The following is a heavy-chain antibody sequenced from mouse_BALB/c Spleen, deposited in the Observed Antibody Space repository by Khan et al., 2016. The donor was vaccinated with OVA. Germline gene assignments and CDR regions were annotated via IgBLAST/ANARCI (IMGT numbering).Heavy chain of an antibody. CDR3: GSDGYWYLDV. D-gene: IGHD2-3*01. J-gene: IGHJ1*01. Sequence: QIQLVQSGPELKKPGETVKISCKASGYTFTNYGMNWVKQAPGKGLKWMGWINTYTEEPTYADDFKGRFAFSLETSASTAYLQINNLKNEDTATXCCGSDGYWYLDVWGAGTTVTVSS. CDR1: GYTFTNYG. V-gene: IGHV9-3-1*01. CDR2: INTYTEEP.